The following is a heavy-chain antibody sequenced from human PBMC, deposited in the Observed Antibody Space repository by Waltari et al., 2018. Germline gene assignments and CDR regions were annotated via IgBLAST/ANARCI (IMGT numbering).Heavy chain of an antibody. J-gene: IGHJ4*02. CDR2: IMQDGSEK. V-gene: IGHV3-7*01. Sequence: EVQLVESGGGLVQPGGSLRLSCAASGFTFSGYSMTWVRQAPGRGLEWVANIMQDGSEKYYVDSVRGRFTISRDNAKKSLYLQMDSLRAEDAAIYYCTRGQRTFDYWGRGSLVTVS. D-gene: IGHD6-25*01. CDR1: GFTFSGYS. CDR3: TRGQRTFDY.